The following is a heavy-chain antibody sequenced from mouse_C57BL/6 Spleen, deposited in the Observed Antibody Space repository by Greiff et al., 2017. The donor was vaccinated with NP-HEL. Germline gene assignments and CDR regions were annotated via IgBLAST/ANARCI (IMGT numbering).Heavy chain of an antibody. V-gene: IGHV1-82*01. CDR1: GYAFSSSW. J-gene: IGHJ1*03. Sequence: VQLVESGPELVKPGASVKISCKASGYAFSSSWMNWVKQRPGKGLEWIGRIYPGDGDTNYNGKFKGKATLTADKSSSTAYMQLSSLTSEDSAVYFCARSYDYERYFDVWGTGTTVTVSS. CDR3: ARSYDYERYFDV. CDR2: IYPGDGDT. D-gene: IGHD2-4*01.